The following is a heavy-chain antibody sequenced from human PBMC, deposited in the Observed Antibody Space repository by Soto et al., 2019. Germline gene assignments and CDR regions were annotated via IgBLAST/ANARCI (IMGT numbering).Heavy chain of an antibody. Sequence: GRSLRLSGAASGFTLGTYAMNWVLQAPGKGLEWVSGITGSGGSTYYADSVKGRFTISRDNSENTLYLQMNSLRGDDTAVYYCAKDRYVDTRGWFDPWGQGTLVTVSS. CDR1: GFTLGTYA. V-gene: IGHV3-23*01. D-gene: IGHD5-18*01. CDR3: AKDRYVDTRGWFDP. J-gene: IGHJ5*02. CDR2: ITGSGGST.